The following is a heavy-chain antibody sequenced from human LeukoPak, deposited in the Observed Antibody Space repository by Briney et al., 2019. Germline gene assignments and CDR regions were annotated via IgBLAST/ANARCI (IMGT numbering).Heavy chain of an antibody. D-gene: IGHD3-22*01. CDR1: GYNFSNYW. Sequence: GESLKISRLGSGYNFSNYWIGWVRQMPGKGLEWMGIIYPGDSDTRYSPSFQGQVTISADKSISTAYLQWSSLKASDTAMYYCARLVNYYDSKGAFDIWGQGTMVTVSS. J-gene: IGHJ3*02. CDR2: IYPGDSDT. CDR3: ARLVNYYDSKGAFDI. V-gene: IGHV5-51*01.